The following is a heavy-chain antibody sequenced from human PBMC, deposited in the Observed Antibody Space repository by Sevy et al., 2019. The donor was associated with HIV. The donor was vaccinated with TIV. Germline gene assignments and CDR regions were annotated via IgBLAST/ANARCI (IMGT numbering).Heavy chain of an antibody. CDR2: IIPIFGTA. CDR3: ARSFDSEGAFDV. CDR1: GGTISSYA. V-gene: IGHV1-69*13. Sequence: ASVKVSCKASGGTISSYAINWVRQAPGQGLEWMGGIIPIFGTANYAQKFQGRVTTTADESTSTAYMELSSLRSEDTAVYYCARSFDSEGAFDVWGQGTMVTVSS. J-gene: IGHJ3*01.